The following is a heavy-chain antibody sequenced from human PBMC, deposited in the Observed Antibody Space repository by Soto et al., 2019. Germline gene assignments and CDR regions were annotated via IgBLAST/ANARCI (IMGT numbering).Heavy chain of an antibody. Sequence: PGGSLRLSCAASGFTFSSYSMNWVRQAPGKGLECVSSISSSSSDIYYADSVKGRFTISRDNAKNSLYLQMNSLRAEDTAVYYCARSDSSGYSGPGGYWGQGTLVTVSS. CDR1: GFTFSSYS. CDR3: ARSDSSGYSGPGGY. D-gene: IGHD3-22*01. V-gene: IGHV3-21*01. J-gene: IGHJ4*02. CDR2: ISSSSSDI.